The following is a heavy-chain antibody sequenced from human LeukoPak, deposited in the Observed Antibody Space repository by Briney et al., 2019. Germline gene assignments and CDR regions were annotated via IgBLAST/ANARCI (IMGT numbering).Heavy chain of an antibody. CDR3: ARIGISARGTNFHH. CDR2: INSNSADT. V-gene: IGHV1-2*02. Sequence: ASVKVSCKTSGYSFIDYYIHWVRQAPGQGLEWMGWINSNSADTNYAQNFQGRVTMTRDTSISTAYMELSRLRSDDAALYYCARIGISARGTNFHHWGQGTLVTVSS. CDR1: GYSFIDYY. J-gene: IGHJ1*01. D-gene: IGHD6-13*01.